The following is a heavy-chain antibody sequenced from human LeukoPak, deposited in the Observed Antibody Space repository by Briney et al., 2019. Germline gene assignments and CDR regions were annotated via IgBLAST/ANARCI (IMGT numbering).Heavy chain of an antibody. J-gene: IGHJ3*02. V-gene: IGHV3-33*08. Sequence: GGSLRLSCAASGFTFSSYSMSWVRQAPGKGLEWVAAIWPSGSNKYYADSVKGRFTISRDNPKNTLYLQMNSLRAEDTAVYYCARRPMVRGVTTAFDIWGQETMVIVSS. CDR3: ARRPMVRGVTTAFDI. CDR2: IWPSGSNK. CDR1: GFTFSSYS. D-gene: IGHD3-10*01.